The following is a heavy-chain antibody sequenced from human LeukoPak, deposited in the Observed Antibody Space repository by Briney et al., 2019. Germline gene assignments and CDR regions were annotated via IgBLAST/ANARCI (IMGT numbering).Heavy chain of an antibody. D-gene: IGHD1-26*01. CDR1: GGSFSGHY. Sequence: SETQSLTCAVYGGSFSGHYWSWIRQPPGKGLEWIGEINDSGSSSNYNPSLKSRVTISVDTSKNQFSLKLRSVTAADTAVYYCARGLVGATKGLVDYWGQGTLVTVSS. CDR2: INDSGSSS. J-gene: IGHJ4*02. CDR3: ARGLVGATKGLVDY. V-gene: IGHV4-34*01.